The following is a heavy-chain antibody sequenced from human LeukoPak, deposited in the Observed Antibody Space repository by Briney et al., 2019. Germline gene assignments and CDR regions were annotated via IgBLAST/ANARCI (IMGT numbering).Heavy chain of an antibody. CDR3: ASAARAEPYYYYYYMDV. Sequence: ASVKVSCKASGFTFTGYYMHWLRQAPGQGLEWMGGIIPIFGTANYAQKFQGRVTITADKSTSTAYMELRSLRSEDTAVYYCASAARAEPYYYYYYMDVWGKGTTVTVSS. CDR1: GFTFTGYY. D-gene: IGHD6-25*01. V-gene: IGHV1-69*06. J-gene: IGHJ6*03. CDR2: IIPIFGTA.